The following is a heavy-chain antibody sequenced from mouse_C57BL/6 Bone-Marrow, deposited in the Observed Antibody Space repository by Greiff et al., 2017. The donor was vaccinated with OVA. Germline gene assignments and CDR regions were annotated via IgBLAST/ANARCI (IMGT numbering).Heavy chain of an antibody. J-gene: IGHJ2*01. Sequence: EVKLVESGGDLVKPGGSLKLSCAASGYTFSSYGMSWVRQTPEKRLEWVATISSGGSCTYYPDSVKGRFTISRDNATNTLYLQMSSLKSEDTSLYCCARGGSSYHYWGQGTTLTVSS. CDR3: ARGGSSYHY. CDR1: GYTFSSYG. CDR2: ISSGGSCT. D-gene: IGHD1-1*01. V-gene: IGHV5-6*01.